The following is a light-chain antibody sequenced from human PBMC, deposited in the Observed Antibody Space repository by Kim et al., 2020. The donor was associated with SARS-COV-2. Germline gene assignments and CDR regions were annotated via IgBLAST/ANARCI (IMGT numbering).Light chain of an antibody. CDR3: QQYNRWPPYI. J-gene: IGKJ2*01. Sequence: EIVMTQSPATLSVSPGERATLSCTTSQSVSTNLAWYQQKPGQAPRLLIYGTSTRATGIPARFSGSGSGTEFTLTISSLQSEDFAIYYCQQYNRWPPYIFGQGTKLEI. CDR1: QSVSTN. V-gene: IGKV3-15*01. CDR2: GTS.